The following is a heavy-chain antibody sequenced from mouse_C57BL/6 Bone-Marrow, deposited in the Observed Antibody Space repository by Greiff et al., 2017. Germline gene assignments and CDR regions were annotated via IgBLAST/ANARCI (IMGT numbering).Heavy chain of an antibody. D-gene: IGHD2-1*01. CDR3: SRVCYGNLAWFAY. J-gene: IGHJ3*01. CDR2: IWWDDDK. CDR1: GFSLSTFGMG. Sequence: QVTLKVSGPGILQPSPTLSLTCSFSGFSLSTFGMGVGWIRPPAGKGLEWLAHIWWDDDKYSNPALKSRLTISKATSKNQEFLQIAHVDTAATATYYCSRVCYGNLAWFAYWGRGTVVTVTA. V-gene: IGHV8-8*01.